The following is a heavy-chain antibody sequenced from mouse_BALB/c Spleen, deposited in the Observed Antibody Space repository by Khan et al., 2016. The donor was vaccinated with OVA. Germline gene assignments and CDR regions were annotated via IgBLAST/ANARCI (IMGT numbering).Heavy chain of an antibody. J-gene: IGHJ2*01. CDR3: TTAYYRYYFDY. D-gene: IGHD2-14*01. CDR2: IYPGNGYT. CDR1: GNIFTSYG. Sequence: VQLKQSGAELGRPGSSVKLSCKTSGNIFTSYGIKWVKQRPGQGLEWIGYIYPGNGYTEYSETFQGKATLTSDTSSNTAYMQLRSLTSEDSAIYFCTTAYYRYYFDYWGQGTTLTVSS. V-gene: IGHV1S134*01.